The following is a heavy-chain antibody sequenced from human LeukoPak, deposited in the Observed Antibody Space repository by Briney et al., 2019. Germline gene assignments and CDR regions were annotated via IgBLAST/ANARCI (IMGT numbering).Heavy chain of an antibody. Sequence: GGSLRLSCAASGFTFSVSWMSWVRQAPGKGLEWVANIKGDGSQKYYVDSVKGRFTISRDNAKNSLYLQMNSLRAEDTAVYYCVSRLVPGLSWGQGTLVIVSS. D-gene: IGHD6-25*01. V-gene: IGHV3-7*01. CDR3: VSRLVPGLS. CDR2: IKGDGSQK. J-gene: IGHJ4*02. CDR1: GFTFSVSW.